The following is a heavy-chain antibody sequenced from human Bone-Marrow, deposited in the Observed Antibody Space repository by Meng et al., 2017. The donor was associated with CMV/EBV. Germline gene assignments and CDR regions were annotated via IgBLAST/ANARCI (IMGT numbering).Heavy chain of an antibody. CDR3: ARVEDGPSGYCTFPDCWVY. D-gene: IGHD2-8*01. V-gene: IGHV1-2*02. Sequence: ASVKVSCKISGYTLTEFSIHWVRQAPGKGLEWMGWINPNDGATKYAQKFQDRVTMTRDTSISTVSMELGRLTSDDTAVYFCARVEDGPSGYCTFPDCWVYWGQGSRVTVSS. CDR2: INPNDGAT. CDR1: GYTLTEFS. J-gene: IGHJ4*02.